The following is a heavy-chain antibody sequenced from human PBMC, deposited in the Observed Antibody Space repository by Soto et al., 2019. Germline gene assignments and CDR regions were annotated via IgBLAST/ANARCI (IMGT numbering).Heavy chain of an antibody. CDR3: ARAPRGYSYGYNPELYYYGMDV. J-gene: IGHJ6*02. V-gene: IGHV6-1*01. CDR1: GDSVSSNSAA. CDR2: TYYRSKWYN. Sequence: SQTLSLTCAISGDSVSSNSAAWNWIRQSPSRGLEWLGRTYYRSKWYNDYAVSVKSRITINPDTSKNQFSLQLNSVTPEDTAVYYCARAPRGYSYGYNPELYYYGMDVWGQGTTVTVSS. D-gene: IGHD5-18*01.